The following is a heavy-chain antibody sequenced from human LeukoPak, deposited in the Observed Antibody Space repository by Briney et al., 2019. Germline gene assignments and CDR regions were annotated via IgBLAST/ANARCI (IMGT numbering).Heavy chain of an antibody. CDR3: ARGRYGDVLFDY. J-gene: IGHJ4*02. V-gene: IGHV3-21*01. CDR2: ISSSSGYI. D-gene: IGHD4-17*01. Sequence: GGSLRLSCAASGFTFSSYSMNWVRQAPGKGLEWVSSISSSSGYIYYADSVRGRFTISRDNSKNTLYLQMKSLRAEDTAVYYCARGRYGDVLFDYWGQGTLVTVSS. CDR1: GFTFSSYS.